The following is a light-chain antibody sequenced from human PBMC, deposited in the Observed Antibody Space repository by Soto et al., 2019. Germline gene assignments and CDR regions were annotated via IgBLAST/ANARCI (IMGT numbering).Light chain of an antibody. CDR2: GAF. CDR1: QSVSSDF. Sequence: EIVLTQSPGTLYLSPGDGATLSCRASQSVSSDFLAWYQQKPGQAPSLLIYGAFHRANGIPHRFSGTGSGTDFTLTISRLEPEDFAVYYCQQYGGAPYTFGQGTKLDIK. V-gene: IGKV3-20*01. CDR3: QQYGGAPYT. J-gene: IGKJ2*01.